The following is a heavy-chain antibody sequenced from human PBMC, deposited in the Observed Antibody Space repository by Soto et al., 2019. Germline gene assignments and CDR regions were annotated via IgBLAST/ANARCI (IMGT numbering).Heavy chain of an antibody. CDR3: ARVYDSSGYYFDY. J-gene: IGHJ4*02. Sequence: SETLSLTCTVSGGSISSGGYYWSWIRQHPGKGLEWIGYIYYSGSTYYNPSLKSRVTISVDTSKNQFSLKLSSVTAADTAMYYCARVYDSSGYYFDYWGQGTLVTVSS. D-gene: IGHD3-22*01. CDR1: GGSISSGGYY. V-gene: IGHV4-31*03. CDR2: IYYSGST.